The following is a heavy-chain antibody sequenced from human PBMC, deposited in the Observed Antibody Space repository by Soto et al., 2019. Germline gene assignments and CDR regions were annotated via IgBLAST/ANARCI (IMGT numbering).Heavy chain of an antibody. Sequence: VRLSCAASGFTFSSYGMCWIRQAPGKGLEWVSYISSRASTIYYADSVKGRFTISRDNAKNSLYLQMNSLRAEDTAVYYCARELIAVAGSYFDYWGQGRLVTVSS. CDR1: GFTFSSYG. J-gene: IGHJ4*02. V-gene: IGHV3-11*01. D-gene: IGHD6-19*01. CDR2: ISSRASTI. CDR3: ARELIAVAGSYFDY.